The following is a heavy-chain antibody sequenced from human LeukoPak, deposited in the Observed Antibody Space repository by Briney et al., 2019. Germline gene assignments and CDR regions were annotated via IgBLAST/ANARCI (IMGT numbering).Heavy chain of an antibody. CDR1: GGTFSSYA. CDR3: ARGPEYCSSTSCYGAFGY. CDR2: IIPIFGTA. J-gene: IGHJ4*02. D-gene: IGHD2-2*01. V-gene: IGHV1-69*13. Sequence: ASVKVSCKASGGTFSSYAISWVRQAPGQGLEWMGGIIPIFGTANYAQKFQGRVTITADESTSTAYMELSSLRSEDTAVYYCARGPEYCSSTSCYGAFGYWGQGTLVTVSS.